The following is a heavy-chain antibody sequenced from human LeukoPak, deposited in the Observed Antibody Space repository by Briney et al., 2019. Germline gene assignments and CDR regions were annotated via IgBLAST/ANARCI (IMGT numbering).Heavy chain of an antibody. V-gene: IGHV4-39*07. CDR2: IYYSGST. Sequence: SETLSLTCSVSGGSISSKTYFWGWIRQPPGKGLEWIGSIYYSGSTYYNPSLSSRVTISEDTSKNQLSLRLSSVTAAGTAVYYCARGATTAGLRFDFWGQGTLVTVSS. J-gene: IGHJ4*02. D-gene: IGHD6-13*01. CDR3: ARGATTAGLRFDF. CDR1: GGSISSKTYF.